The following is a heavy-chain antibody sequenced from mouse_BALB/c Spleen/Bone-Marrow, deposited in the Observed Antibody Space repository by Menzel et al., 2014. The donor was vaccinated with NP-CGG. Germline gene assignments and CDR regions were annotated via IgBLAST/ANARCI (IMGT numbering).Heavy chain of an antibody. CDR2: ISSGSSTI. V-gene: IGHV5-17*02. CDR3: ARDVPLYDVGYFDY. Sequence: SFGMHWVRQAPEKGLEWVAYISSGSSTIYYADTVKGRFTISRDNPKNTLFLQMTSLRSEDTAMYYCARDVPLYDVGYFDYWGQGTTLTVSS. CDR1: SFG. J-gene: IGHJ2*01. D-gene: IGHD2-14*01.